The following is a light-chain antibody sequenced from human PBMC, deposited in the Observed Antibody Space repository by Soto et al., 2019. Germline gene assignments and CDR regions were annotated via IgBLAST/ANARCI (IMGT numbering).Light chain of an antibody. J-gene: IGLJ2*01. V-gene: IGLV2-14*01. CDR2: EID. CDR3: SAYRRGIIV. CDR1: NTDVGGHMY. Sequence: QSVLTQPASVSGSPGQSITISCTGTNTDVGGHMYVSWYQHQAGKVPKLIIYEIDNRPSGVSDRFSGSKSGNTASLTISGLQAEDEAAYYCSAYRRGIIVFGGGTKVTVL.